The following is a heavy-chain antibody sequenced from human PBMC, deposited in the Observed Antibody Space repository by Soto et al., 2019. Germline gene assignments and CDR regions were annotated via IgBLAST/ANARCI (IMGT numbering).Heavy chain of an antibody. D-gene: IGHD5-12*01. CDR2: ISGSGGST. CDR3: AKDLEGDGYNLGYFDY. CDR1: GFTFSSYA. J-gene: IGHJ4*02. V-gene: IGHV3-23*01. Sequence: GGSLRLSCAASGFTFSSYAMSWVRQAPGKGLEWVSAISGSGGSTYYADSVKGRFTISRDNSKNTLYLQMNSLRAEDTAVYYCAKDLEGDGYNLGYFDYWGQGTLVTVSS.